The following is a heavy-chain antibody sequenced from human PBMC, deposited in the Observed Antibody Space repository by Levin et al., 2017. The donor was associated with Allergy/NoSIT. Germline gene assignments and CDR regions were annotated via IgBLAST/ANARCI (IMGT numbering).Heavy chain of an antibody. J-gene: IGHJ6*03. V-gene: IGHV4-61*02. CDR3: ARDLEGFSGYKPYCYVDV. CDR1: GDSISRGFYY. CDR2: IYVTGST. D-gene: IGHD5-12*01. Sequence: SETLSLTCSVSGDSISRGFYYWSWIRQPAGEGLEWIGRIYVTGSTTYSPSLKSRVTISLDMSQDQVPLKINSVTAADTAVYYCARDLEGFSGYKPYCYVDVWGKGTTVTVSS.